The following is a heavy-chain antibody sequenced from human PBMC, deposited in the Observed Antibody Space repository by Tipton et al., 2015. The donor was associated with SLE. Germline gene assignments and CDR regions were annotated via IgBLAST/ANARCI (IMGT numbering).Heavy chain of an antibody. CDR3: ARDPGTRYGMDV. D-gene: IGHD3-9*01. V-gene: IGHV4-59*01. Sequence: TLSLTCSVSYGSINTFNWSWIRKPPGKSLEGYGHVRYSGTTNYNPPVRSRVTISVDASKNQVSLKLPSVTAADTAMYYCARDPGTRYGMDVWGQGTTVTVS. J-gene: IGHJ6*02. CDR2: VRYSGTT. CDR1: YGSINTFN.